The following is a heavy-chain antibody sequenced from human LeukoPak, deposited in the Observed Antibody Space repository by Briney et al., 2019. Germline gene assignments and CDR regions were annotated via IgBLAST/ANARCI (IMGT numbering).Heavy chain of an antibody. Sequence: PGGSLRLSCAASGFTVSSNYMSWVRQAPGKGLEWVSGIYSGGSTYYADSVKGRFTISRDNSKNTLYLQMNSLRAEDTAVYYCARWWRGYFDYWGQRTLVTVSS. CDR3: ARWWRGYFDY. J-gene: IGHJ4*02. CDR2: IYSGGST. V-gene: IGHV3-53*01. CDR1: GFTVSSNY. D-gene: IGHD2-15*01.